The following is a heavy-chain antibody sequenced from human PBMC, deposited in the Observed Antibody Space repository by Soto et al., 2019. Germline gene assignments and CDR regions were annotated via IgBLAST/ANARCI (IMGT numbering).Heavy chain of an antibody. CDR1: GASSSNYH. J-gene: IGHJ4*01. D-gene: IGHD5-18*01. CDR2: IYYSGT. V-gene: IGHV4-59*01. CDR3: ALGGFNYGRPFDF. Sequence: SETLSLTCTFSGASSSNYHWNWIRQPPGKGLEWIGYIYYSGTYYNPSLTSRVSMSLDTSKTQFSLNLKSVNTSDTAVYFCALGGFNYGRPFDFWGHGTQVTVS.